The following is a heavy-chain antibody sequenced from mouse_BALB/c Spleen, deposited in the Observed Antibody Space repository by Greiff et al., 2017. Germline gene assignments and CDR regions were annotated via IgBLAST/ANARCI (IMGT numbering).Heavy chain of an antibody. CDR3: ARSNYYGRGAMDY. D-gene: IGHD1-1*01. CDR2: INPGSGGT. Sequence: QVQLQQSGAELVRPGTSVKVSCKASGYAFTNYLIEWVKQRPGQGLEWIGVINPGSGGTNYNEKFKGKATLTADKSSSTAYMQLSSLTSDDSAVYCCARSNYYGRGAMDYWGQGTSVTVSS. J-gene: IGHJ4*01. CDR1: GYAFTNYL. V-gene: IGHV1-54*01.